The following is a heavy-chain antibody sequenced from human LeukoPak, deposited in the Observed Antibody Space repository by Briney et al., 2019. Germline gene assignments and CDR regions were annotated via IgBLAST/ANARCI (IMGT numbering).Heavy chain of an antibody. J-gene: IGHJ3*02. CDR1: GFTFSSYW. CDR3: ARDLLLWFGELLSPSDAFDI. V-gene: IGHV3-74*01. D-gene: IGHD3-10*01. CDR2: INSDGSST. Sequence: HPGGSLRLSCAASGFTFSSYWMHWVRQAPGKGLVWVSRINSDGSSTSYADSVKGRFTISRDNAKNTLYLQMNSLRAEDTAVYYCARDLLLWFGELLSPSDAFDIWGQGTMVTVSS.